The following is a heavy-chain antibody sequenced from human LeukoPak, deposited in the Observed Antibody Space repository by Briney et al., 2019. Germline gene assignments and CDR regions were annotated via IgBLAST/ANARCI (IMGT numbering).Heavy chain of an antibody. D-gene: IGHD3-16*01. CDR2: ITSSGRST. CDR3: TRERRGSYYAFEY. CDR1: GFSVSDYH. Sequence: GGSLRLSCAASGFSVSDYHMSWVRQAPGRGLEWISYITSSGRSTNHADSVKGRFTISRDNAKNSVVLQMSSLTVEDTAVYYCTRERRGSYYAFEYWGQGALVTVFS. J-gene: IGHJ4*02. V-gene: IGHV3-11*01.